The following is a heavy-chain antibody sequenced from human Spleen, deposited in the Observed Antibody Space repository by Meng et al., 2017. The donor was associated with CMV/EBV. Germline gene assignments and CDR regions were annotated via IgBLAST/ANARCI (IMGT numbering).Heavy chain of an antibody. CDR1: GYRFSTYW. V-gene: IGHV5-51*01. CDR3: ARLDYYSGSGSFNY. J-gene: IGHJ4*02. CDR2: IYPSDSDI. D-gene: IGHD3-10*01. Sequence: GESLKISCKGYGYRFSTYWIAWVRQMPGKGLEWMGIIYPSDSDIKYSPSFQGQVTISVDKSITTAYLQWSSLKASDTAMYYCARLDYYSGSGSFNYWGQGTLVTVSS.